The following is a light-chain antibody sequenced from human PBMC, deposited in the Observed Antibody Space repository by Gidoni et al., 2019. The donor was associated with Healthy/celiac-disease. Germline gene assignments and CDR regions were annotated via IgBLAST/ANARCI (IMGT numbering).Light chain of an antibody. V-gene: IGKV3-20*01. CDR1: QSVSSSY. Sequence: EIVLTQSPGTLSLSPGERATLSCRASQSVSSSYLAWYQQKPGQAPRLLISGASSRATGIPDRFSGSGSGTDFTLTISRLEPEDFAVYYCQQYGSSTPITFGQGTRLEIK. CDR2: GAS. CDR3: QQYGSSTPIT. J-gene: IGKJ5*01.